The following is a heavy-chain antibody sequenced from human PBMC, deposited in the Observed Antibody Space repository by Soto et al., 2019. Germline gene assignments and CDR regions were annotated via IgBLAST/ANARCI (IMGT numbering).Heavy chain of an antibody. V-gene: IGHV4-59*08. CDR2: IYHNGYT. J-gene: IGHJ4*02. CDR3: ARLAGVVLNY. CDR1: GGSISSYN. D-gene: IGHD3-16*01. Sequence: PSETLSLTCTVSGGSISSYNWSWIRQPPGKGLEWIGYIYHNGYTNYNPSLKTRVTMSLDTSKNQFSLKLTSVTAADTAVYCCARLAGVVLNYWGQGTLVTVS.